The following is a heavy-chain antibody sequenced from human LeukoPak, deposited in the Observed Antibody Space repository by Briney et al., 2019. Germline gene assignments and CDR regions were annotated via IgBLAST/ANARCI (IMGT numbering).Heavy chain of an antibody. Sequence: GGSLRLSCAASGFTFSSYAMSWVRQAPGKGLEWVSAISGSGGSTYYADSVKGRFTISRDNSKNTLYLQMNSLRAEDTAVYYCARAQGIVVVPAAIGYWGQGTLVTVSS. CDR3: ARAQGIVVVPAAIGY. V-gene: IGHV3-23*01. J-gene: IGHJ4*02. CDR2: ISGSGGST. CDR1: GFTFSSYA. D-gene: IGHD2-2*01.